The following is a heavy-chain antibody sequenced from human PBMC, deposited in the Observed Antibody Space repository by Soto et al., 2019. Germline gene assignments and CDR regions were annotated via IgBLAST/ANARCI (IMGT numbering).Heavy chain of an antibody. Sequence: QVQLVQSGAEVKKPGSSVKVSCKASGGTFSSYTISWVRQAPGQGLEWMGRIIPILGIANYAQKFQGRVTITADKSTSTAYMELSSLRSEDTAVYYCARSSWVGAIIDYWGQGTLVTVSS. CDR2: IIPILGIA. V-gene: IGHV1-69*02. D-gene: IGHD1-26*01. J-gene: IGHJ4*02. CDR1: GGTFSSYT. CDR3: ARSSWVGAIIDY.